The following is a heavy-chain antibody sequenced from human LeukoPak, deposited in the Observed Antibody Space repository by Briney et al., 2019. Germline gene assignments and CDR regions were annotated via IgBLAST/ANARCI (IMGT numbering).Heavy chain of an antibody. J-gene: IGHJ4*02. Sequence: GGSLRLSCAASGFTFNNYAMTWVRQSPGKGLEWVSAITGSGDSTYYADSVKGRFTISRGNAKNSLYLQMNSLRAEDTAVYYCARGTNLGGNFDYWGQGTLVTVSS. V-gene: IGHV3-23*01. CDR1: GFTFNNYA. CDR3: ARGTNLGGNFDY. CDR2: ITGSGDST. D-gene: IGHD3-16*01.